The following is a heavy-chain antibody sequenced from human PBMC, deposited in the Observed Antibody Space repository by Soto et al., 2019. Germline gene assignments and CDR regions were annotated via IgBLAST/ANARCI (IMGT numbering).Heavy chain of an antibody. CDR1: GGTFSSHS. Sequence: VQLMQSGAEVKKPGSSVKVSCKASGGTFSSHSINWVRQAPGQGLEWMGGIITLFGTSNYAQNFQGRVTXTXDQSTSTAYMELNSLTSDDTAVYYCAREVGYGDFSAALLDWGQGTLVTVSS. J-gene: IGHJ4*02. D-gene: IGHD2-21*02. V-gene: IGHV1-69*01. CDR2: IITLFGTS. CDR3: AREVGYGDFSAALLD.